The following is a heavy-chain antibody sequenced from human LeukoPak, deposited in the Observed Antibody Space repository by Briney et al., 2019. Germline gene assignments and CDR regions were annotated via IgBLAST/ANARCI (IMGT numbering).Heavy chain of an antibody. CDR1: GYTFTGYY. Sequence: GASVKVSCKASGYTFTGYYMHWVRQAPGQGLEWVGWINPNSGGTNYAQKFQGRVTMTRDTSISTAYMELSRLRSDDTAVYYCARARSIIAARRGVYFDYWGQGTLVTVSS. CDR2: INPNSGGT. D-gene: IGHD6-6*01. J-gene: IGHJ4*02. CDR3: ARARSIIAARRGVYFDY. V-gene: IGHV1-2*02.